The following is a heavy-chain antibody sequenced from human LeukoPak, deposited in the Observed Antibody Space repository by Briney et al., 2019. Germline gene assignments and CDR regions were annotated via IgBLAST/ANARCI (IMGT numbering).Heavy chain of an antibody. V-gene: IGHV4-34*01. D-gene: IGHD4-17*01. Sequence: TSETLSLTCAVYGGSFSGYYWSWIRQPSGKGLEWIGEINHSGSTNYNPSLKSRVTISVDTSKNQFSLKLSSVTAADTAVYYCARFTTHIWFDPWGQGTLVTVSS. CDR3: ARFTTHIWFDP. CDR2: INHSGST. CDR1: GGSFSGYY. J-gene: IGHJ5*02.